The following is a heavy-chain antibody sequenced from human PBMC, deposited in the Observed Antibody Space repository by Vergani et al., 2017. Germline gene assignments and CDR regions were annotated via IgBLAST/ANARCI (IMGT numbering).Heavy chain of an antibody. Sequence: EVQLVESGGGLVQPGGSLRLSCAASGFIFSNYWMNWVRQAPGKGLEWVANIKQDGSGEYYVDSVKGRFTVSRDNAKTTLYLQMNSLRDEDRGVYYCARISGGSAPYLHYWGQGTLVTVAS. CDR2: IKQDGSGE. D-gene: IGHD2-15*01. J-gene: IGHJ1*01. CDR3: ARISGGSAPYLHY. CDR1: GFIFSNYW. V-gene: IGHV3-7*01.